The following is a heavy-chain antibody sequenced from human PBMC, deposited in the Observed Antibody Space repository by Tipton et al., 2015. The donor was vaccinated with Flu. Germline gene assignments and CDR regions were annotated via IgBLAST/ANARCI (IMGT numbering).Heavy chain of an antibody. J-gene: IGHJ3*02. V-gene: IGHV4-59*01. Sequence: TLSLTCTVSGGSISSYYWSWIRQPPGKGLEWIGYIYYSGSTNYNPSLKSRVTISVGTSKNQFSLKLSSVTAADTAVYYCARGGGLGPGAFDIWGQGTMVTVSS. D-gene: IGHD3-16*01. CDR3: ARGGGLGPGAFDI. CDR1: GGSISSYY. CDR2: IYYSGST.